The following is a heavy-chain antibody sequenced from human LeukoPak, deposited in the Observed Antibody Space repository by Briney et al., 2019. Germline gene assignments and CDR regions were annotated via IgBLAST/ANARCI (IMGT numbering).Heavy chain of an antibody. V-gene: IGHV4-59*01. CDR3: ARFGDYGSGSYYEFDY. Sequence: SETLSLTCTVPGGSISSYYWSWIRQPPGKGLEWIGYIYYSGSTNYNPSLKSRVTISVDTSKNQFSLKLSSVTAADTAVYYCARFGDYGSGSYYEFDYWGQGTLVTVSS. CDR1: GGSISSYY. CDR2: IYYSGST. D-gene: IGHD3-10*01. J-gene: IGHJ4*02.